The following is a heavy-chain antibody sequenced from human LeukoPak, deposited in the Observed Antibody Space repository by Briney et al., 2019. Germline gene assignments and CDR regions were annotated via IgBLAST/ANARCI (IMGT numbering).Heavy chain of an antibody. CDR1: EFTFTNYY. D-gene: IGHD2-8*02. CDR2: ISPTGSST. CDR3: AREESGGYFDY. J-gene: IGHJ4*02. Sequence: GASVKVSCKASEFTFTNYYMHWVRQAPGQGLEWMGLISPTGSSTNYAQKFRGRVTMTRDTSTTTVYMELSSLRSEDTAVYYCAREESGGYFDYWGQGTLVTASS. V-gene: IGHV1-46*01.